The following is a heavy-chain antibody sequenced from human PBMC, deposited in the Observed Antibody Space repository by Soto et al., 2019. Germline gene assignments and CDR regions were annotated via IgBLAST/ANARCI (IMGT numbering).Heavy chain of an antibody. CDR1: GRSFSAYY. Sequence: XETLSLTCAVYGRSFSAYYWSWIRQPPGKGLEWIGEITHSGGTSYNPSLKGRVTISVDTSKSQFSLKLTSVTAADRAVYYCARGSVDTVDSRGSYEYWRQGTPVTVSS. CDR2: ITHSGGT. V-gene: IGHV4-34*01. D-gene: IGHD3-22*01. CDR3: ARGSVDTVDSRGSYEY. J-gene: IGHJ4*02.